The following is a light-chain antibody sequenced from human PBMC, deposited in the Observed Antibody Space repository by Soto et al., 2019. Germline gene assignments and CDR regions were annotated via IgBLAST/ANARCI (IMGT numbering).Light chain of an antibody. CDR2: TAT. CDR1: QGISSY. J-gene: IGKJ4*01. Sequence: DIPLTQSPSFLSASVGDRLTITCRASQGISSYLAWYQQKSGKAPELLIYTATTLQSAVPPRFSGSGSGTEFTLTISSLQPEDFATYYCQQVYRYPLTFGGGTKVEIK. V-gene: IGKV1-9*01. CDR3: QQVYRYPLT.